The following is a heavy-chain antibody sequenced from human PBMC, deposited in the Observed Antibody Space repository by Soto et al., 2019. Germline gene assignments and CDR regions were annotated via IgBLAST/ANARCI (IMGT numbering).Heavy chain of an antibody. V-gene: IGHV3-7*03. D-gene: IGHD6-13*01. CDR3: ARGSQPYYFYGMDV. Sequence: EAQLVESGGGLVQPGGSLRLSCAASGFTFSTYWMSRVRQAPGKGLEWVANIKQDGSDKYYVDSVKGRFTVSRDNGNNSLYLQMNSLRAEDTAVYYCARGSQPYYFYGMDVWGQGTTVTVSS. CDR2: IKQDGSDK. J-gene: IGHJ6*02. CDR1: GFTFSTYW.